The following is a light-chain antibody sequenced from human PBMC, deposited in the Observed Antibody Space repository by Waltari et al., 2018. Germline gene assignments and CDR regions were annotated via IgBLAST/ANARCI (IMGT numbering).Light chain of an antibody. J-gene: IGLJ7*01. V-gene: IGLV1-51*02. CDR1: RSNIGNNY. CDR3: GTWDSSLSGAV. Sequence: QSVLTQPPSVSAAPGQRVTISCSGGRSNIGNNYVPWYRQFPGTAPKLLIYEDTGRPSGSAGRFPGSKSGTSATLDITGLQAGDEADYYCGTWDSSLSGAVFGGGTHLTVL. CDR2: EDT.